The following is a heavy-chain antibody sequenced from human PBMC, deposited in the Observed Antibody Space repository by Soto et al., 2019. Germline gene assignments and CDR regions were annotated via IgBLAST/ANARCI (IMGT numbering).Heavy chain of an antibody. CDR2: ILYDGKNY. CDR1: GFTFSSYG. CDR3: AKDVSSGGRYFDS. V-gene: IGHV3-30*18. J-gene: IGHJ4*02. D-gene: IGHD3-10*01. Sequence: PGGSLRLSCAASGFTFSSYGMHWVRQAPGKGLEWVAFILYDGKNYYYGDSVKGRFTISRDNSKNTLYLQMNNLRPDDTALYYCAKDVSSGGRYFDSWGQGIPVTVSS.